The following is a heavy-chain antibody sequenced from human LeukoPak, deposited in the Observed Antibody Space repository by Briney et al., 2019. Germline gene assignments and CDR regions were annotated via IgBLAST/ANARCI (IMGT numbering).Heavy chain of an antibody. D-gene: IGHD2-2*01. CDR1: GYTFTSYD. V-gene: IGHV1-8*03. Sequence: ASVKVSCKASGYTFTSYDINWVRQATGQGLEWMGWMNPNSGNTGYAQKFQGRVTVTRNTSISTAYMELSSLRSEDTAVYYCARGKRVVPAANYYYYYMDVWGKGTTVTVSS. CDR2: MNPNSGNT. J-gene: IGHJ6*03. CDR3: ARGKRVVPAANYYYYYMDV.